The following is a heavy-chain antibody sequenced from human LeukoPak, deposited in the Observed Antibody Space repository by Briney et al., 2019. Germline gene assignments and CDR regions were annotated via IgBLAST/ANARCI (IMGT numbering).Heavy chain of an antibody. CDR3: AKGGGYDRGSDAFDI. J-gene: IGHJ3*02. Sequence: GGLVQPGRSLRLSCAASGFTFDDYAMHWVRQAPGKGLEWVSGISWNSGSIGYADSVKGRFTISRDNAKNSLYLQMNSLRAEDTALYYCAKGGGYDRGSDAFDIWGQGTMVIVSS. CDR1: GFTFDDYA. D-gene: IGHD5-12*01. CDR2: ISWNSGSI. V-gene: IGHV3-9*01.